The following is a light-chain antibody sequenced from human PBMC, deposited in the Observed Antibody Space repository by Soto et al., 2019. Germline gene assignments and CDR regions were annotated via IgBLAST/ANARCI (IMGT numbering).Light chain of an antibody. Sequence: EVVLTQSPGTLSLSPGERATLSCRTSQSVTSSFLSWFQQKPGQPPRLLLYGASRRATGTPDRFSGSGSGTDFTLTISRLEPEDSAVYHCQLYGSYTFTFGQGTKVDIK. J-gene: IGKJ2*01. CDR3: QLYGSYTFT. CDR2: GAS. CDR1: QSVTSSF. V-gene: IGKV3-20*01.